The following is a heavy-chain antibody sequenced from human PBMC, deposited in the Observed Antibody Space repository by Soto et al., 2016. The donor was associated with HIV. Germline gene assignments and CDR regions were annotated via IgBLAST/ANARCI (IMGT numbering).Heavy chain of an antibody. CDR3: ARDDILDV. CDR2: VTWNGGNT. Sequence: EVQLVEAGGGLVQPGRSLRLSCTASGFIFGDFAMSWVRQTPGMGLEWVCGVTWNGGNTGYAGSVKGRFTISRDNAKNSLYLQMNSLRVEDTALYFCARDDILDVWGKGTTVTVSS. V-gene: IGHV3-20*04. J-gene: IGHJ6*04. D-gene: IGHD3-9*01. CDR1: GFIFGDFA.